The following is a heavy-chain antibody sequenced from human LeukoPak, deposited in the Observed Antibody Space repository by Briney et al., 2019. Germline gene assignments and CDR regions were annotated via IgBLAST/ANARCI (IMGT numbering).Heavy chain of an antibody. CDR1: GFTFSSYG. V-gene: IGHV3-30*02. CDR2: IRYDGSNK. Sequence: PGGSPRLSCAASGFTFSSYGMHWVRQAPGKGLEWVAFIRYDGSNKYYADSVKGRFTISRDNSKNTLYLQMNSLRAEDTAVYYCAKATRGITIFGVVTDGYYFDYWGQGTLVTVSS. J-gene: IGHJ4*02. D-gene: IGHD3-3*01. CDR3: AKATRGITIFGVVTDGYYFDY.